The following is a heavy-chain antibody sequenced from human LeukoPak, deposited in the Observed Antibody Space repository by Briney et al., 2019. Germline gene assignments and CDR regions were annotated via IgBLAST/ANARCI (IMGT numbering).Heavy chain of an antibody. CDR3: ARDRSKGRYGYSYFDY. J-gene: IGHJ4*02. D-gene: IGHD3-16*01. CDR2: IKQDGSEK. CDR1: GFTFSSYW. Sequence: PGGSLRLSCAASGFTFSSYWMSWVRQAPGKGLEWVANIKQDGSEKYYVDSVKGRFTISRDNAKNSLYLQMNSLRAEDTAVYYCARDRSKGRYGYSYFDYWGQGTLVTVSS. V-gene: IGHV3-7*01.